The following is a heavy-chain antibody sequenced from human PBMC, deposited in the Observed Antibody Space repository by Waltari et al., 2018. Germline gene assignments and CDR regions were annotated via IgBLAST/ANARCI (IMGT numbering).Heavy chain of an antibody. CDR1: GYTFTGYF. CDR2: INPNSGGT. V-gene: IGHV1-2*05. Sequence: QVPLVQSGAEMKKRGASVTVSCEASGYTFTGYFIHWVRQAPGQGLEWMGRINPNSGGTNYAQKFQGRVTLTRDKSINTAYMDLSRLTSDDTGMYYCATWRENAFDVWGQGTMVTVST. CDR3: ATWRENAFDV. J-gene: IGHJ3*01. D-gene: IGHD1-1*01.